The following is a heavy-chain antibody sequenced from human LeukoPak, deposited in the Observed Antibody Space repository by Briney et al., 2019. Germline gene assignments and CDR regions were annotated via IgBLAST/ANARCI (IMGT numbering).Heavy chain of an antibody. J-gene: IGHJ5*01. D-gene: IGHD2-15*01. V-gene: IGHV4-39*01. Sequence: SETLSLTCTVSGGSISSSSNFWGWIRQPPGKGLEWIGTFYYSGTTYYNPSLKSRVTISVNASKNHFSLKLTSVPAADTAVYYCATRPLGYCTGGSCHWFDSWGQGTLVTVSS. CDR3: ATRPLGYCTGGSCHWFDS. CDR1: GGSISSSSNF. CDR2: FYYSGTT.